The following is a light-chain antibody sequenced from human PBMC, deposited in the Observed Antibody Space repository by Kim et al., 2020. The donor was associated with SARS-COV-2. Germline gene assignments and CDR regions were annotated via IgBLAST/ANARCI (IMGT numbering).Light chain of an antibody. CDR1: KLGDKY. J-gene: IGLJ1*01. V-gene: IGLV3-1*01. Sequence: VSPGQTASITCSGDKLGDKYASWYQQKPGQSPVLVIYQDSKRPSGIPERFSGSNSGNTATLTISGTQAMDEADYYCQAWDSSTQVFGTGTKVTVL. CDR3: QAWDSSTQV. CDR2: QDS.